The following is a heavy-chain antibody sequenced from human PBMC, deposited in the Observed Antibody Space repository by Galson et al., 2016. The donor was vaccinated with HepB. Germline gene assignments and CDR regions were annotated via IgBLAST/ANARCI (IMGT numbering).Heavy chain of an antibody. D-gene: IGHD6-13*01. CDR3: ARASSRDSSSWYGAEYFQH. Sequence: SVKVSCKASGYTFTRYYMHWVRQAPGQGLEWMGIISPNGGSTSYSQKFQGRVTMTRDTSTSTVYMELSSLRSEDTAVYYCARASSRDSSSWYGAEYFQHWGQGTLVTVSS. CDR1: GYTFTRYY. V-gene: IGHV1-46*01. J-gene: IGHJ1*01. CDR2: ISPNGGST.